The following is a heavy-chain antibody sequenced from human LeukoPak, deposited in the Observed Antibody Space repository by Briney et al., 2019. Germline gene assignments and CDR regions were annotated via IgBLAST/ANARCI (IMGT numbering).Heavy chain of an antibody. V-gene: IGHV1-2*02. J-gene: IGHJ6*02. CDR2: IDPNSGGT. Sequence: ASVKVSCTASGYTFTSYNMHWVRQAPGQGLEWMGWIDPNSGGTNSAQKFQSRVTMTRDTSINTAYMELSTLRSDDTAVYYCAREVRGYAVNYYYGMDVWGQGTTVTVSS. CDR3: AREVRGYAVNYYYGMDV. CDR1: GYTFTSYN. D-gene: IGHD5-12*01.